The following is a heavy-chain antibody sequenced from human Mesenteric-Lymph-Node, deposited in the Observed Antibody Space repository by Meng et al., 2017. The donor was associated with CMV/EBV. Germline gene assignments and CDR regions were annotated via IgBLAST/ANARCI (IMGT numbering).Heavy chain of an antibody. CDR2: IVGSGGST. CDR1: EFTFSSYA. V-gene: IGHV3-23*01. D-gene: IGHD1-26*01. CDR3: ATYNSGNSYFFGF. J-gene: IGHJ4*02. Sequence: GGSLRLSCAASEFTFSSYAMSWVRQAPGKRLEWVSTIVGSGGSTYYPDSVKGRFTISRDNSKNTLYLQMNSLRAEDTALYYCATYNSGNSYFFGFWGQGTLVTVSS.